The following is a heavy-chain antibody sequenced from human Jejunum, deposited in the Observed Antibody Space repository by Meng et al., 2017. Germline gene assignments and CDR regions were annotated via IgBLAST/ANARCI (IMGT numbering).Heavy chain of an antibody. Sequence: GESLKISCASSGFTFSSYTMHWVRQAPGKGPEWLTAISYDGSKEYYADSVKGRFTISRDNSKNTLYLQMNSLTPEDTAVYYCAREPSFGEHDYWGQATLVTVSS. CDR1: GFTFSSYT. V-gene: IGHV3-30*01. J-gene: IGHJ4*02. CDR2: ISYDGSKE. D-gene: IGHD3-10*01. CDR3: AREPSFGEHDY.